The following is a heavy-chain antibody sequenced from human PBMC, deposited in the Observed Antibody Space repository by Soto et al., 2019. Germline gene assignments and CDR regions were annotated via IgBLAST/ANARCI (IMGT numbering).Heavy chain of an antibody. D-gene: IGHD7-27*01. V-gene: IGHV1-8*01. CDR2: MSPNSGNT. CDR1: GYTFTSLD. CDR3: ARGVNSGVDY. Sequence: QVPLVQSGAEVKKPGASVKVSCTASGYTFTSLDINWVREASGQGLEWMGWMSPNSGNTGYAQKFQDRVTMTRDTSTNTADMELSSLRSEATAIYYCARGVNSGVDYWGPGTLVTVSS. J-gene: IGHJ4*02.